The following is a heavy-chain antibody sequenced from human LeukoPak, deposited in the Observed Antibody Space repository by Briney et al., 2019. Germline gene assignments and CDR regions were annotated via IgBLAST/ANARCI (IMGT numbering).Heavy chain of an antibody. D-gene: IGHD6-13*01. V-gene: IGHV4-39*07. CDR2: IYYSGST. CDR3: ARDRDIAAADAFDI. Sequence: SGTLSLTCAVSGGSISSSSYYWGWIRQPPGKGLEWIGSIYYSGSTYYNPSLKSRVTISVDTSKNQFSLKLSSVTAADTAVYYCARDRDIAAADAFDIWGQGTMVTVSS. J-gene: IGHJ3*02. CDR1: GGSISSSSYY.